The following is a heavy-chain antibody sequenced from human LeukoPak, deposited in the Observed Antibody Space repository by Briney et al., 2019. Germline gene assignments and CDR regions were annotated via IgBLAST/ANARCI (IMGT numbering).Heavy chain of an antibody. D-gene: IGHD6-19*01. CDR2: IKQDGSEK. V-gene: IGHV3-7*01. Sequence: GGSLRLSCAASGFTFSNYWMSWVRQAPGKGLEWVANIKQDGSEKYYVVSVRGRFTISRDNAKNSLYLQMNSLRAEGTAVYYCARVEWGSGWYVDDYWGQGTLVTVSS. J-gene: IGHJ4*02. CDR1: GFTFSNYW. CDR3: ARVEWGSGWYVDDY.